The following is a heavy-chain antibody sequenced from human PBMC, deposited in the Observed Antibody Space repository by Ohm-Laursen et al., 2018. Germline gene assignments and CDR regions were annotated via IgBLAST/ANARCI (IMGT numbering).Heavy chain of an antibody. Sequence: SDTLSLTCTVSGGSISSYYWSWIRQPPGKGLEWIGYMYYSGSTNYNPSLKGRVTISVDTSKNQFSLKLSSVTDADTAVYYCARVWHVGASMASWGQGTLVIVSS. CDR2: MYYSGST. J-gene: IGHJ5*02. CDR1: GGSISSYY. D-gene: IGHD1-26*01. V-gene: IGHV4-59*08. CDR3: ARVWHVGASMAS.